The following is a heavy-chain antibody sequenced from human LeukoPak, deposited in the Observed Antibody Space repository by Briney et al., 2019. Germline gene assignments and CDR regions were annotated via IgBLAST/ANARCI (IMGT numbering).Heavy chain of an antibody. D-gene: IGHD6-13*01. Sequence: SVKVSCKASGGTFSSYAISWVRQAPGQGLEWMGGIIPIFGTANYAQKFQGRVTITTDESTSTDYMELSSLRSEDTAVYYCAREGAGYSSSWYEGDWGQGTLVTVSS. CDR3: AREGAGYSSSWYEGD. CDR2: IIPIFGTA. V-gene: IGHV1-69*05. J-gene: IGHJ4*02. CDR1: GGTFSSYA.